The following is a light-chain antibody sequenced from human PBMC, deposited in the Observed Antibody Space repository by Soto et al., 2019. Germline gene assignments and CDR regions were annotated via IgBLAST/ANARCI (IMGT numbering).Light chain of an antibody. J-gene: IGLJ3*02. V-gene: IGLV4-60*02. CDR3: ETWDSNTHTV. CDR1: SGHSSYI. CDR2: LEGSGSY. Sequence: QSVLTQSSSASASLGSSVKLTCTLSSGHSSYIIAWHQQQPGKAPRYLMKLEGSGSYNKGSGVPDRFSGSSSGADRYLTISSLQFEDEAEYYCETWDSNTHTVFGGGTKDTVL.